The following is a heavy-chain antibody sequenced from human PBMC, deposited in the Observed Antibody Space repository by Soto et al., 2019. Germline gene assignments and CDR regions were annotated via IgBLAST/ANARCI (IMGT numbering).Heavy chain of an antibody. D-gene: IGHD6-19*01. V-gene: IGHV1-8*01. CDR3: SRNPYGSGLFDP. CDR2: MTPNSGNT. CDR1: GYNFIDYD. J-gene: IGHJ5*02. Sequence: QVQRVQSGAEVKKPGASVKVSCKASGYNFIDYDINWMRQSTGQGLEWMGWMTPNSGNTGYAQKFQGRVTLTRDTSIGTAYMELSSLKTEDTAVDYCSRNPYGSGLFDPWGQGTLVTVSS.